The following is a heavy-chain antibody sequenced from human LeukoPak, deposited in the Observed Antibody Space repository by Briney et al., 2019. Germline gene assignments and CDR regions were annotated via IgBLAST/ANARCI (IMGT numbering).Heavy chain of an antibody. Sequence: ASVNLSCKASGYTFSSYAMNWVRQAPGQGLEWMGLINTNAGNPTYAHGFTGRFVFSLDTSVSTAYLQISSLKAEDTAVYYCARDVAGDGGPDLDYWGQGTLVTVSS. CDR2: INTNAGNP. V-gene: IGHV7-4-1*02. CDR3: ARDVAGDGGPDLDY. D-gene: IGHD3-16*01. CDR1: GYTFSSYA. J-gene: IGHJ4*02.